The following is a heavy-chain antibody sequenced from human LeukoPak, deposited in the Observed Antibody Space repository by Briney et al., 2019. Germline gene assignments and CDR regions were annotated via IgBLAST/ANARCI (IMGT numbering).Heavy chain of an antibody. J-gene: IGHJ4*02. D-gene: IGHD6-19*01. CDR1: GYSFTINY. V-gene: IGHV1-18*04. Sequence: GSSVKLSFKALGYSFTINYMHWVRLGTGQGLEWVGWISAYNGNTNYAQKLQGRVTITTDTSTSTADMELRSLRSDDAAVYYCARDRRGSSAWRFEYSGQGTLVTVSS. CDR2: ISAYNGNT. CDR3: ARDRRGSSAWRFEY.